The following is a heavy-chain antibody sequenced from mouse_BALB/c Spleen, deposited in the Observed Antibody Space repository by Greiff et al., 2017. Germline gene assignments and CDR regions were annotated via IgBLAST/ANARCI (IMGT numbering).Heavy chain of an antibody. CDR2: ISSGSSTI. V-gene: IGHV5-17*02. Sequence: DVKLVESGGGLVQPGGSRKLSCAASGFTFSSFGMHWVRQAPEKGLEWVAYISSGSSTIYYADTVKGRFTISRDNPKNTLFLQMTSLRSEDTAMYYCARSGKDYWGQGTTLTVSS. CDR3: ARSGKDY. CDR1: GFTFSSFG. J-gene: IGHJ2*01. D-gene: IGHD1-3*01.